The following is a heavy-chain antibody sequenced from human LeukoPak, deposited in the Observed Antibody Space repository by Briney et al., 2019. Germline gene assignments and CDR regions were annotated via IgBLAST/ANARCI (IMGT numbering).Heavy chain of an antibody. J-gene: IGHJ4*02. CDR1: GFTFSSYS. CDR3: AREAYGSGNYPFDY. Sequence: GGSLRLSCAASGFTFSSYSMNWVRQAPGKGLEWVSSITSNSANIYYADSVKGRFTISRDNAKNSLYLQMNSLRAEDTAVYYCAREAYGSGNYPFDYWGQGTLVTVSS. V-gene: IGHV3-21*01. CDR2: ITSNSANI. D-gene: IGHD3-10*01.